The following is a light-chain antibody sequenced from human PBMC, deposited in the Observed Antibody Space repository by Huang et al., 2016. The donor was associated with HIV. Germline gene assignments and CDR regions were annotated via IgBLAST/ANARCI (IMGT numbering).Light chain of an antibody. CDR1: QSVSSD. Sequence: EIVLTQSPATLSLAPGERATLSCRASQSVSSDLAWYQQKPGQPPRRLSYDTSNRATDIPASVSGSGSGTDFTLTITSLEPDDFAVYYCQERSNWPELTFGGGTKVEIK. J-gene: IGKJ4*01. CDR3: QERSNWPELT. CDR2: DTS. V-gene: IGKV3-11*01.